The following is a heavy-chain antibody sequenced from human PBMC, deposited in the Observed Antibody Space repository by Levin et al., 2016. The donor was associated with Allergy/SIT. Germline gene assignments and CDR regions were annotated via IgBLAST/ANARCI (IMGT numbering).Heavy chain of an antibody. V-gene: IGHV3-43*01. CDR3: AKGRINYQLLNPHS. CDR1: GFNFGDYT. D-gene: IGHD3-10*01. J-gene: IGHJ1*01. CDR2: ITSDSSST. Sequence: GESLKISCEASGFNFGDYTMFWVRQPPGKGLEWVSVITSDSSSTYYADSVKGRFTIFRDNRQKSLYLQMNSLRTEDSALYYCAKGRINYQLLNPHSWGQGTLVTVSS.